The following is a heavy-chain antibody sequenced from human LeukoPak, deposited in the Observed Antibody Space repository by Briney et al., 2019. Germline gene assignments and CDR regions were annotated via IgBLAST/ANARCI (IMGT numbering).Heavy chain of an antibody. J-gene: IGHJ4*02. CDR1: QFTFSSYS. Sequence: PGGSLRLSCAASQFTFSSYSMNWVRQAPGKGLEWVSLIYSGGTTYYADSVKGRFTISRDNSKNTLYLQMNSLRAEDTAVYYCARRVGGYSHPYDYWGQGILVTVSS. CDR3: ARRVGGYSHPYDY. D-gene: IGHD4-23*01. CDR2: IYSGGTT. V-gene: IGHV3-53*01.